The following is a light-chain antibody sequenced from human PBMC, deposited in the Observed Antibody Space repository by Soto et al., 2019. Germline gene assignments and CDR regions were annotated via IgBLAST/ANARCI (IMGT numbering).Light chain of an antibody. Sequence: QSALTQPASVSGSPGQSMTISCTGTSNDVGGYNYVSWYQQHPGKAPKLMIYEVSNRPSGVSNRFSGSKSGNMASLTISGLQVEDEANYYCSSYTTSSTLVFGTGTKVTVL. CDR1: SNDVGGYNY. J-gene: IGLJ1*01. CDR3: SSYTTSSTLV. V-gene: IGLV2-14*01. CDR2: EVS.